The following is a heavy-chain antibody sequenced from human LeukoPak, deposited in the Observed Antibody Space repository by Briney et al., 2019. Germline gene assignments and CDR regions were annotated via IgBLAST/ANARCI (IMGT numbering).Heavy chain of an antibody. CDR3: ARDGVPVARNAYYYYSMGV. V-gene: IGHV4-4*07. CDR2: ISNSGST. J-gene: IGHJ6*03. CDR1: GGSISGYY. Sequence: SETLSLTCTLSGGSISGYYWSWIRLSAGKGLEWIGRISNSGSTNCNPSLKSRVSLSVDTSKNQFSLKLTSVTAADTAIYYCARDGVPVARNAYYYYSMGVCGKGATVTVSS. D-gene: IGHD6-19*01.